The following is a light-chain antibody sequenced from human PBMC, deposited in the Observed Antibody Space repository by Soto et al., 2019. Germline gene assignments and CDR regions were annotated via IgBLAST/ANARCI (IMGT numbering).Light chain of an antibody. CDR3: SSYAGSNDVI. CDR2: EVT. V-gene: IGLV2-8*01. J-gene: IGLJ2*01. Sequence: QSALTQPPSASGSPGQSVTISCTGTSSDVGGYKYVSWYQQHPGKAPGLMIYEVTKRPSGVPDRFSGSKSGNTASLTVSGLQADDEADYYCSSYAGSNDVIFGGGTKLNVL. CDR1: SSDVGGYKY.